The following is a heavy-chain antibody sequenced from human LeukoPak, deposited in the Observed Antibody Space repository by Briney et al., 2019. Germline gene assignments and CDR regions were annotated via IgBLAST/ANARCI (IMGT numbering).Heavy chain of an antibody. CDR1: GFTFSSYS. CDR2: ISSSTSYI. CDR3: ARSLRSYRYDFDY. D-gene: IGHD3-16*02. Sequence: GGSLRLSCAASGFTFSSYSMDWIRQAPGKGLEWVSSISSSTSYIYYADSVKGRFTISRDNAKNSLYLQMNSLRAEDTAVYYCARSLRSYRYDFDYWGQGTLVTVSS. J-gene: IGHJ4*02. V-gene: IGHV3-21*01.